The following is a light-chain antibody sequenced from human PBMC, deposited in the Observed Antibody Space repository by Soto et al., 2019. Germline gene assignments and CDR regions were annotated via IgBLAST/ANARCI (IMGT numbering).Light chain of an antibody. CDR2: EVS. J-gene: IGLJ1*01. CDR1: SSDVGGYNY. V-gene: IGLV2-8*01. Sequence: QSVLTQPPSASGSPGQSVTISCTGTSSDVGGYNYVSWYQQHPGKAPKLMIYEVSKRPSGVPDRFSGSKSGNTASLTVSGLQAEDEDDYYRSSYAGSNNLYVFGTGTKVTVL. CDR3: SSYAGSNNLYV.